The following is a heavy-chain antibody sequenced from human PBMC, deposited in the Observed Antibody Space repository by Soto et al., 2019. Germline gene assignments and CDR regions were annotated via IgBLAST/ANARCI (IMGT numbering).Heavy chain of an antibody. V-gene: IGHV1-18*04. CDR1: AYTFTTYG. CDR2: ISGYNGQT. D-gene: IGHD3-10*01. Sequence: ASVKVSCKASAYTFTTYGISWVRQAPGQGLEWMGWISGYNGQTNYPQKFRGRVTLTTDTSTSTAYMELRSLRSGDTAMYYCARDNRKELWVEGLNAMDVWGQGTTVTVSS. CDR3: ARDNRKELWVEGLNAMDV. J-gene: IGHJ6*02.